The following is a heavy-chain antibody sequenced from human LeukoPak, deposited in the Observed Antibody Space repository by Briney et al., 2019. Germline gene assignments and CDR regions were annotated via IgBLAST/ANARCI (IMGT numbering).Heavy chain of an antibody. CDR1: GFTFSSYA. J-gene: IGHJ4*02. D-gene: IGHD3-22*01. V-gene: IGHV3-23*01. CDR3: ANYYDSSGYYHGDY. Sequence: GGSPRLSCAASGFTFSSYAMSWVRQAPGKGLEWVSAISGSGGSTYYADSVKGRFTISRDNSKNTLYLQMNSLRAEDTAVYYCANYYDSSGYYHGDYWGQGTLVTVSS. CDR2: ISGSGGST.